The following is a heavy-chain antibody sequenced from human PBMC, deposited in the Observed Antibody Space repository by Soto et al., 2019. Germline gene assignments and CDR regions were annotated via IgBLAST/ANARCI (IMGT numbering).Heavy chain of an antibody. J-gene: IGHJ2*01. CDR2: IIPILGIA. CDR1: GGTFSSYT. CDR3: ARSAVGDWYFDL. Sequence: QVQLVQSGAEVKQPGSSVKVSCKASGGTFSSYTISWVRQAPGQGLEWMGRIIPILGIANYAQKFQGRVTITADKSTSTAYMELSSLRSDDTAVYYCARSAVGDWYFDLWGRGTLVTVSS. V-gene: IGHV1-69*02.